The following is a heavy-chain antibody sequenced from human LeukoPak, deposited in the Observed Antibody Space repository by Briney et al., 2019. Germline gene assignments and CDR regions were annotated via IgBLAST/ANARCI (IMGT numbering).Heavy chain of an antibody. CDR2: INHSGST. D-gene: IGHD6-13*01. J-gene: IGHJ2*01. Sequence: SETLSLTCAVYGGSFSGYYWSWIRQPPGKGLEWIGEINHSGSTNYNPSLKSRVTISVDTSKSQFSLKLSSVTAADTAVYYCARVRYSTPRDWYFDLWGRGTLVTVSS. CDR1: GGSFSGYY. CDR3: ARVRYSTPRDWYFDL. V-gene: IGHV4-34*01.